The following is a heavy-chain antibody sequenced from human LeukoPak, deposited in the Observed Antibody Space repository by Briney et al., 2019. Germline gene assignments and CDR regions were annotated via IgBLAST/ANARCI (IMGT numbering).Heavy chain of an antibody. CDR2: ICSSGSTI. Sequence: PGGSLRLSCAASGFTFSDYYMSWIRRAPGNGLEWVSYICSSGSTIYYADSVKGRFTISRDNAKNSLYLQMNSLRAEDTAVYYCARDRTGSYAIDYWGQGTLVTVSS. V-gene: IGHV3-11*04. CDR3: ARDRTGSYAIDY. D-gene: IGHD3-16*01. CDR1: GFTFSDYY. J-gene: IGHJ4*02.